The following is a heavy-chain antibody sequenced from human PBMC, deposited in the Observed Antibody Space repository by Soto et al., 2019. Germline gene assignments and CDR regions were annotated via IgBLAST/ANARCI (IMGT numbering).Heavy chain of an antibody. D-gene: IGHD6-19*01. CDR2: ISSSGTSA. J-gene: IGHJ4*02. CDR1: GFTFSAVY. V-gene: IGHV3-11*05. CDR3: ARDRGAVTGQYFDY. Sequence: QVQLEESGGGLVKPGVSLRLSCAAAGFTFSAVYMSWIRQAPNKGLEYISYISSSGTSANYADSVKGRFTISRDNAKNSLYLQMNSLRAEDTAVYYCARDRGAVTGQYFDYWGQGALVTVSS.